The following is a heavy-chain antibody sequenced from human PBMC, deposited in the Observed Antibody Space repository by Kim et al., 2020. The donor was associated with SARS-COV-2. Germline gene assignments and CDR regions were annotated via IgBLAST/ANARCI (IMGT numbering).Heavy chain of an antibody. J-gene: IGHJ4*02. CDR3: ARARVGIFGVVTHFDY. Sequence: SLTSRVTISVDTSKHQFSLKLSSVTAADTAVYYCARARVGIFGVVTHFDYWGQGTLVTVSS. V-gene: IGHV4-59*01. D-gene: IGHD3-3*01.